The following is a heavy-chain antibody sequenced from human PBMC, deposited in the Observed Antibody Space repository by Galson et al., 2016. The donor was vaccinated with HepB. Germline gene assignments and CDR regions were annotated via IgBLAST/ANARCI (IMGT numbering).Heavy chain of an antibody. Sequence: GSGYSFTNYQINWVRQATGQGPEWLGWMNPNSGNTLYAQKFWGRVTMTSDTSISTAYMELSSLTSEDTAIYYCARGVVCYGDRCTYTGMDVWGQGTTVTVSS. J-gene: IGHJ6*02. CDR2: MNPNSGNT. CDR3: ARGVVCYGDRCTYTGMDV. D-gene: IGHD2-21*02. V-gene: IGHV1-8*02. CDR1: GYSFTNYQ.